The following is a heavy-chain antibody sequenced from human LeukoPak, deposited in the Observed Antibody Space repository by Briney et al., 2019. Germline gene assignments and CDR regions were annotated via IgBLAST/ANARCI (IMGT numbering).Heavy chain of an antibody. CDR2: INPNSGGT. D-gene: IGHD3-16*02. J-gene: IGHJ4*02. CDR1: GYTFTGYY. Sequence: ASVKVSCKASGYTFTGYYMHWVRQAPGQGLGWMGWINPNSGGTNYAQKFQGRVTMTRDTSISTAYMELSRLRSDDTAVYYCAREFVNVWGSYRYLGYWGQGTLVTVSS. CDR3: AREFVNVWGSYRYLGY. V-gene: IGHV1-2*02.